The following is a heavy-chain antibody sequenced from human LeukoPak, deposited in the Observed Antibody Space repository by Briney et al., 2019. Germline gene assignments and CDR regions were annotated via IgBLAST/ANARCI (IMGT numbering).Heavy chain of an antibody. CDR1: GGSISSSSYY. CDR3: ARVGTEDYFDY. V-gene: IGHV4-61*05. J-gene: IGHJ4*02. D-gene: IGHD1-1*01. CDR2: FSYSGST. Sequence: SETLSLTCTVSGGSISSSSYYWGWIRQPPGKGLEWIGYFSYSGSTNYTPSLKSRVTISIDTSKNQFSLKLSSVTAADTAVYYCARVGTEDYFDYWGQGTLVTVSS.